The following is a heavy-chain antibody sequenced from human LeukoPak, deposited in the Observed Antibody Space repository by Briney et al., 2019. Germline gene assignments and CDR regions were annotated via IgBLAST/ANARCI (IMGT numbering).Heavy chain of an antibody. CDR2: ISSNGGST. CDR3: ARYRGITIFGVVTHQGPDV. Sequence: GGPLRLSCAAPGFTFSSSAMHWVRQAPGNGLEFVCAISSNGGSTHYANSVKGRFTISRDNSKNTLYLQMGSLRAEDMAVYYCARYRGITIFGVVTHQGPDVWGKGTTVTVSS. CDR1: GFTFSSSA. J-gene: IGHJ6*04. D-gene: IGHD3-3*01. V-gene: IGHV3-64*01.